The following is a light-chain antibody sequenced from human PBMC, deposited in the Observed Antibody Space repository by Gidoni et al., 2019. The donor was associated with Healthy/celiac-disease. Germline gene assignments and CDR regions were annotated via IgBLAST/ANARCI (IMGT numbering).Light chain of an antibody. CDR1: QSVSSN. J-gene: IGKJ1*01. CDR2: GAS. Sequence: EIEMTQSPATLSVSPGERATLSCRASQSVSSNLAWYQQKPGQAPRLLIYGASTRATGIPARFSGSGSGTEFTLTISSLQSEDFAVYYCQQYNNWPPFGQGTKVEIK. V-gene: IGKV3-15*01. CDR3: QQYNNWPP.